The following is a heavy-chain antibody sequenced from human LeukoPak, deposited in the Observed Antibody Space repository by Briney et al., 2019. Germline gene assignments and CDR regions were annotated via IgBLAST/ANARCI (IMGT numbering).Heavy chain of an antibody. J-gene: IGHJ4*02. Sequence: GGSLRLSCEASGFTFSSYWMDWVRQAPGKGLEWVANIKHDGSEQYYVDSVKGRFTISRDNGRDLLYLQMNSLRVEDTAVYYCARDKYGAYSDFWGQGTLVTVSS. V-gene: IGHV3-7*01. CDR1: GFTFSSYW. CDR3: ARDKYGAYSDF. D-gene: IGHD4-17*01. CDR2: IKHDGSEQ.